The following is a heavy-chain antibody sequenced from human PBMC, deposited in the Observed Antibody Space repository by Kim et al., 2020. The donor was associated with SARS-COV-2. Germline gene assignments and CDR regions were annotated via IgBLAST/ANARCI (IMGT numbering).Heavy chain of an antibody. CDR1: GFTFSSYS. V-gene: IGHV3-21*04. Sequence: GGSLRLSCAASGFTFSSYSMNWVRQAPGKGLEWVSSISSSSSYIYYADSVKGRFTISRDNAKNSLYLQMNSLRAEDTAVYYCARDQRPGSPTDVVFDYWGQGTLVTVSS. CDR3: ARDQRPGSPTDVVFDY. D-gene: IGHD1-26*01. J-gene: IGHJ4*02. CDR2: ISSSSSYI.